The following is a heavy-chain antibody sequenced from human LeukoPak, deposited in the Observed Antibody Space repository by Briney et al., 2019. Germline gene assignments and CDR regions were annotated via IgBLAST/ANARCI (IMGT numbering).Heavy chain of an antibody. J-gene: IGHJ4*02. CDR1: GFTFSSYE. CDR3: ATDKAGGMGAMDY. CDR2: ISTSSSYI. Sequence: GGSLRLSCAASGFTFSSYEMNWVRRAPGKGLEWVSSISTSSSYIYYADSVRGRFTISRDNAKNSLYLQMNSLRAEDTAVYYCATDKAGGMGAMDYWGQGTLVTVSS. V-gene: IGHV3-21*01. D-gene: IGHD1-26*01.